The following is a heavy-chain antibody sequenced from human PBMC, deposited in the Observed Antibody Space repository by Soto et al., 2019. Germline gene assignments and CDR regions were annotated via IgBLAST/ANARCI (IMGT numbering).Heavy chain of an antibody. CDR1: GLTFRNYA. CDR3: AKEAVASEQVPIPGDS. D-gene: IGHD2-15*01. V-gene: IGHV3-23*01. Sequence: EVYLLESGGGLVQPGGSLRLSCTASGLTFRNYAMTWVRQAPGRGLEWVSGISGSGSMKYYADSVTGRFTISRDNSKNMLFLQMDSLRDEDTAMYHCAKEAVASEQVPIPGDSWGQGTLVTVSS. CDR2: ISGSGSMK. J-gene: IGHJ4*02.